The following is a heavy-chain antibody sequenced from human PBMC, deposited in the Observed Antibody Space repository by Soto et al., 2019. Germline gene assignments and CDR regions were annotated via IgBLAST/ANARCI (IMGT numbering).Heavy chain of an antibody. J-gene: IGHJ6*02. D-gene: IGHD6-19*01. CDR2: IIPILGIA. Sequence: QVQLVQSGAEVKKPGSSVKVSCKASGGTFSSYTIIWVRQAPGQGLEWMGRIIPILGIANYAQKFQGRVTITADKSTSTAYMELSSLRSEDTAAYYCARDRTAVAGTEHYYYGMDVWGQGTTVTVSS. CDR1: GGTFSSYT. V-gene: IGHV1-69*08. CDR3: ARDRTAVAGTEHYYYGMDV.